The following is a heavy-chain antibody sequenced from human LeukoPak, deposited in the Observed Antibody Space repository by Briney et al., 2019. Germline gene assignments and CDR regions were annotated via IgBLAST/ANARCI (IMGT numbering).Heavy chain of an antibody. Sequence: SETLSLTCTVSGGSISSYYWSWIRQPPGKGLEWIGYIYYSGSTNYNPSLKSRVTISVDTSKNQFSLKLSSVTAADTAVYYCARVPVEKYCSSTSCHPLWGQGTLVTVSP. CDR2: IYYSGST. J-gene: IGHJ4*02. CDR1: GGSISSYY. D-gene: IGHD2-2*01. CDR3: ARVPVEKYCSSTSCHPL. V-gene: IGHV4-59*01.